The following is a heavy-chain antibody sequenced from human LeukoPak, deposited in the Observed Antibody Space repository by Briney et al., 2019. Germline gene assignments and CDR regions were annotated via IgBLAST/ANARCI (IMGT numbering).Heavy chain of an antibody. CDR1: GFRFSNYG. D-gene: IGHD1-26*01. CDR3: AGGGGVGAKY. CDR2: ITGHGENT. J-gene: IGHJ4*02. V-gene: IGHV3-23*01. Sequence: AGGSLRLSCAASGFRFSNYGMNWVRQAPGKGLEWVSGITGHGENTYYADSVKGRFTISRDNSNKTLYLQMNSLRAEDTAVYYCAGGGGVGAKYWGQGTLVTVSS.